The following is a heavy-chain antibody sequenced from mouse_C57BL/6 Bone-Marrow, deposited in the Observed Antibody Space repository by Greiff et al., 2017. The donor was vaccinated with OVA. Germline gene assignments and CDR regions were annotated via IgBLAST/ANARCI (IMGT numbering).Heavy chain of an antibody. V-gene: IGHV1-72*01. D-gene: IGHD1-1*01. CDR1: GYTFTSYW. J-gene: IGHJ4*01. Sequence: QVQLKQPGAELVKPGASVKLSCKASGYTFTSYWMHWVKQRPGRGLEWIGRIDPNSGGTKYNEKFKSKATLTVDKPSSTAYMQLSSLTSEDSAVYYCARGLLRREYYAMDYWGQGTSVTVSS. CDR3: ARGLLRREYYAMDY. CDR2: IDPNSGGT.